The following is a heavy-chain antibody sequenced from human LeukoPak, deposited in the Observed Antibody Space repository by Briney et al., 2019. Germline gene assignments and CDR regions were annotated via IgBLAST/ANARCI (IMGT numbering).Heavy chain of an antibody. Sequence: PGGSLRLSCEGSGFTFSAYTINWVRQAPGKGLEWVSSISSSSISINYADSVKGRFTISRDNAKNSLYLQMNSLRAEDTAVYYCARDDQQQLPRDDAFDIWGQGTMGTVSS. CDR1: GFTFSAYT. V-gene: IGHV3-21*01. CDR2: ISSSSISI. CDR3: ARDDQQQLPRDDAFDI. D-gene: IGHD6-13*01. J-gene: IGHJ3*02.